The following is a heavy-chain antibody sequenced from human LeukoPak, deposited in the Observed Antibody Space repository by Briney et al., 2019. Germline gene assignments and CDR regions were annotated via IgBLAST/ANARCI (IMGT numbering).Heavy chain of an antibody. V-gene: IGHV1-2*02. CDR1: GGTFSSYA. D-gene: IGHD6-19*01. CDR3: ARGRWLVPVDY. Sequence: ASVKVSCKASGGTFSSYAISWVRQAPGQGLEWMGWINPNSGGTNYAQKFQGRVTMTRDTSISTAYMELSRLRSDDTAVYYCARGRWLVPVDYWGQGTLVTVSS. J-gene: IGHJ4*02. CDR2: INPNSGGT.